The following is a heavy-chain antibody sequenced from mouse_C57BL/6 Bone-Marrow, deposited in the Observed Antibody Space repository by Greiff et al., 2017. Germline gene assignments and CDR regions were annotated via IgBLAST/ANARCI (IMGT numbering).Heavy chain of an antibody. J-gene: IGHJ3*01. CDR3: ARSFYYDYGAY. CDR1: GYTFPSYW. V-gene: IGHV1-64*01. CDR2: IHPNSGST. D-gene: IGHD2-4*01. Sequence: QVQLQQPGAELVKPGASVKLSCKASGYTFPSYWMHWVKQRPGQGLEWIGMIHPNSGSTNYNEKFKSKATLTVDKSSSTAYMQLSSLTSEDAAVYYCARSFYYDYGAYWGQGTLVTVSA.